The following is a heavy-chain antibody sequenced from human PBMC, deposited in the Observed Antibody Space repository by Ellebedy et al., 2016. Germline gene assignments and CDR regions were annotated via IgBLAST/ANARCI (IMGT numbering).Heavy chain of an antibody. J-gene: IGHJ4*02. Sequence: GESLKISCVASGFTFSTYWMTWVRQAPGKGLEWVANIKQDGSDKYYVDSVKGRFTISRDNAKNSLYLQMNSLKTEDTAVYYCTTGLGSSGYFFDYWGQGTLVTVSS. V-gene: IGHV3-7*03. CDR2: IKQDGSDK. CDR3: TTGLGSSGYFFDY. CDR1: GFTFSTYW. D-gene: IGHD3-22*01.